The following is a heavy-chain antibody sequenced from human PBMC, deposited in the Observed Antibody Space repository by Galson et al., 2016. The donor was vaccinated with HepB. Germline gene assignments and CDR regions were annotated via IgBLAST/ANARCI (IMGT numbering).Heavy chain of an antibody. CDR3: TRVTKTSSPDCFEY. D-gene: IGHD6-6*01. CDR1: GYTFTSYH. J-gene: IGHJ4*02. V-gene: IGHV1-46*01. CDR2: INPSGSAT. Sequence: SVKVSCKASGYTFTSYHIHWVRQAPGQGLEWMGIINPSGSATTYAQKFQGRVSMTRDTSTSTVYMELSSLRSEDTAVYFCTRVTKTSSPDCFEYWGQGALVTVSS.